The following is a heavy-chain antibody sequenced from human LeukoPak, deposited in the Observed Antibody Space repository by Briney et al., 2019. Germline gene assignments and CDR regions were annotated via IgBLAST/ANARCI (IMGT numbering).Heavy chain of an antibody. CDR1: GFTFSSYG. CDR2: ISYDGSNK. CDR3: AKESLGYWSGGEPCAFDI. Sequence: PGRSLRLSCAASGFTFSSYGMHWVRQAPGKGLEWVAVISYDGSNKYYADSVKGRFTISRDNSKNTLYLQMNSLRAEDTAVYYCAKESLGYWSGGEPCAFDIWGQGTMVTVSS. J-gene: IGHJ3*02. V-gene: IGHV3-30*18. D-gene: IGHD2-15*01.